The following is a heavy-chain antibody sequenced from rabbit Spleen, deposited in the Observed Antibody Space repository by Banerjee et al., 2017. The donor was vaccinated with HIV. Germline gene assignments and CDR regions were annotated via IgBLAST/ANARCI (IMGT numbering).Heavy chain of an antibody. CDR2: IYTGSSGTT. D-gene: IGHD8-1*01. Sequence: QSLEESGGDLVKPEGSLTLTCTASGFSFSSSYYMCWVRQAPGKGLEWIACIYTGSSGTTYYASWAKGRFTISKTSSTTVTLQMTSLTAADTATYFCARDTGSSFSSYGMDLWGQGTLVTVS. J-gene: IGHJ3*01. V-gene: IGHV1S40*01. CDR1: GFSFSSSYY. CDR3: ARDTGSSFSSYGMDL.